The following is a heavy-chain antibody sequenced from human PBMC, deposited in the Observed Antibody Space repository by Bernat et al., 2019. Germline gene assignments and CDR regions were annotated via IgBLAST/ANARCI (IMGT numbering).Heavy chain of an antibody. CDR2: IYPGDSDT. D-gene: IGHD3-16*02. CDR1: GYSFTSYW. CDR3: PTSSGPYDYVWGSYRYTNYFDY. J-gene: IGHJ4*02. Sequence: EVQLVQSGAEVKKPGESLKISCKGSGYSFTSYWIGWVRQMPGKGLEWMGIIYPGDSDTRYSPSFQCQVTISADKSITTAYLQWSSLTASDTAMYYCPTSSGPYDYVWGSYRYTNYFDYWGQGTLVTVSS. V-gene: IGHV5-51*03.